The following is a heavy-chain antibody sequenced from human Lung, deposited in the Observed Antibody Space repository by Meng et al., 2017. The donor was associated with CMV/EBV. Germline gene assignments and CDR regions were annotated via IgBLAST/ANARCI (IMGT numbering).Heavy chain of an antibody. D-gene: IGHD3-3*01. V-gene: IGHV3-23*01. CDR2: IVGSGRTT. CDR3: ATSSLRGRITIFGVGVPPDT. Sequence: ESXKISXVVSGFTLNNNAMTWVRQAPGKGLEWVSTIVGSGRTTYYADSVKGRFTISRDSSKNTLYLEMNSLRAEDTAVYYCATSSLRGRITIFGVGVPPDTWGQGXLVTVSS. J-gene: IGHJ5*02. CDR1: GFTLNNNA.